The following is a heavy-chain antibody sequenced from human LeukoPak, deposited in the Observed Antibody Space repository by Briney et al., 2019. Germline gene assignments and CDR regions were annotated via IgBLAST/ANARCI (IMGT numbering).Heavy chain of an antibody. CDR2: ISSSGSTI. Sequence: GGSLRLSCAASGFTFSDYYMSWIRQAPGKGLEWVSCISSSGSTIYYADSVKGRFTISRDNAKNSLYLQMNSLRAGDTAVYYCARDRDDFWSGYYIDYWGQGTLVTVSS. D-gene: IGHD3-3*01. CDR3: ARDRDDFWSGYYIDY. J-gene: IGHJ4*02. CDR1: GFTFSDYY. V-gene: IGHV3-11*01.